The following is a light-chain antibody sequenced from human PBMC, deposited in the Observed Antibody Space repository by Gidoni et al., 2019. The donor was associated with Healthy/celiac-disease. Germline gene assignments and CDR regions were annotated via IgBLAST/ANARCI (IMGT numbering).Light chain of an antibody. CDR3: QQYGSSLET. CDR1: QSVRSSY. V-gene: IGKV3-20*01. J-gene: IGKJ1*01. CDR2: GAS. Sequence: EIVLTQSPGTLSLSPGERATLSCRASQSVRSSYLAWYQQKPGQAPRLLIYGASSRATGIPDRFSGSGSGTDFTLTISRLEPEDFAVYYCQQYGSSLETFGQGTKVEIK.